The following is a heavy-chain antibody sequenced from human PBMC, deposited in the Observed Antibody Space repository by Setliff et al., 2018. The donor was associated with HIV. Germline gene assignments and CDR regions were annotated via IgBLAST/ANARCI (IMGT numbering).Heavy chain of an antibody. CDR2: MSGINDNK. V-gene: IGHV3-23*01. CDR1: GFTFNTYG. D-gene: IGHD5-18*01. CDR3: ARAHGYGSFDY. Sequence: GGSLRLSCAASGFTFNTYGMNWVRQAPGKGLEWVSLMSGINDNKYYGDSVKGRFTISRDNSNNTLFLQMDDLRAEDTAMYYCARAHGYGSFDYWGQGTLVTVSS. J-gene: IGHJ4*02.